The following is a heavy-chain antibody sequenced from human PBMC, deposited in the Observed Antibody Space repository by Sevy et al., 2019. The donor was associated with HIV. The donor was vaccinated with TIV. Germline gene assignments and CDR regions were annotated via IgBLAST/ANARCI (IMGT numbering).Heavy chain of an antibody. CDR1: GGSISSGDYY. CDR3: ARAIRGYSYGSDY. V-gene: IGHV4-30-4*01. Sequence: SETLSLTCTVSGGSISSGDYYWSWIRQPPGKGLEWIGYIYYSGSTYYNPSLKSRVTISVDTSKNQFSLKLSSVTAADTAVYYCARAIRGYSYGSDYWGQGTLVIVSS. D-gene: IGHD5-18*01. CDR2: IYYSGST. J-gene: IGHJ4*02.